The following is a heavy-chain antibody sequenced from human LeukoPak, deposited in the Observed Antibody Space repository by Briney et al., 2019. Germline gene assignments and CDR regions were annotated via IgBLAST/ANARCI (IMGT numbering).Heavy chain of an antibody. Sequence: SETLSLTCTVSGGSISSYYWSWIRQPPGKGLEWIGCIYCSGSANYNPSLKSRVTISVDTSKNQFSLKLSSVTAADTAVYYCARDPGESYFDHWGQGTLVTVSS. V-gene: IGHV4-59*01. CDR1: GGSISSYY. CDR2: IYCSGSA. J-gene: IGHJ4*02. CDR3: ARDPGESYFDH.